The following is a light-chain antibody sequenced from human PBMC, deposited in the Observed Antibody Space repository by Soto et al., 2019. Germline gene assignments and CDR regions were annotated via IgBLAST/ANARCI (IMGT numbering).Light chain of an antibody. Sequence: SQSPGTLSLSTGERATLSCRASQSVSSNLAWYKQKPGQAPRLLIYGASPRATGIPARFSGSGSGTEFTLTISSLQSEDFAVYYCQQYNNWPLTFAGGTKV. V-gene: IGKV3-15*01. CDR2: GAS. CDR1: QSVSSN. J-gene: IGKJ4*01. CDR3: QQYNNWPLT.